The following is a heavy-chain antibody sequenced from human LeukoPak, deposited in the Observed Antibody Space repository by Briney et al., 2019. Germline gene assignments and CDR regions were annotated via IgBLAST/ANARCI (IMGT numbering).Heavy chain of an antibody. CDR1: GYTFTSYY. Sequence: ASVKVSCKASGYTFTSYYMHWVRQAPGQGLEWMGIINPSGGSTSYAQKFQGRVTMTRDMSTSTVYMELSRLRSDDTAVYYCAREDYDILTGYYRRRAFDYWGQGTLVTVSS. D-gene: IGHD3-9*01. CDR2: INPSGGST. J-gene: IGHJ4*02. CDR3: AREDYDILTGYYRRRAFDY. V-gene: IGHV1-46*01.